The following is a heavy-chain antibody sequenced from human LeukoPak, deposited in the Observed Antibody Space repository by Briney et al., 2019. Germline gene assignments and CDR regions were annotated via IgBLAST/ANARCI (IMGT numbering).Heavy chain of an antibody. CDR2: IRYDGSNK. J-gene: IGHJ4*02. Sequence: PGGSLRLSCAASGFTFSSYGMHWVRQAPGKGLEWVAFIRYDGSNKYYADSVKGRFTISRDNSKNTLYLQMNSLRAEDTAVYYCAKDEDYYGSEAFDYWGQATLVTVSS. D-gene: IGHD3-10*01. CDR3: AKDEDYYGSEAFDY. CDR1: GFTFSSYG. V-gene: IGHV3-30*02.